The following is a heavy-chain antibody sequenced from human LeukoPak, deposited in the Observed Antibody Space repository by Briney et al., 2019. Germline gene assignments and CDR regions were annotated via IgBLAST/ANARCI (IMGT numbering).Heavy chain of an antibody. CDR2: IWSDGSNQ. V-gene: IGHV3-33*01. D-gene: IGHD1/OR15-1a*01. CDR3: ARDRGNNPFDC. Sequence: GRSLRLSCAASGFTFSNYGMHWVRQAPGKGLEWVAVIWSDGSNQYYADSVKGRLSISRDNSKNTLYLQMNSLRAEDTAVYYCARDRGNNPFDCWGQGTLVTVPS. CDR1: GFTFSNYG. J-gene: IGHJ4*02.